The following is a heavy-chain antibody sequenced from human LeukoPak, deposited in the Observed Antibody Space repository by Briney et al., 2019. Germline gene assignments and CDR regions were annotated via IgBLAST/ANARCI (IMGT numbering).Heavy chain of an antibody. CDR1: GFTFSSYG. D-gene: IGHD6-19*01. CDR2: VWYDGSNK. Sequence: PGGSLRLSCAASGFTFSSYGMHWVRQAPGKGLEWVAVVWYDGSNKYYADSVKGRFTISRDNAKNSLYLQMNTLRAEDTAVYYCARVYSGSTGFDYWGQGTLVTVSS. V-gene: IGHV3-33*01. J-gene: IGHJ4*02. CDR3: ARVYSGSTGFDY.